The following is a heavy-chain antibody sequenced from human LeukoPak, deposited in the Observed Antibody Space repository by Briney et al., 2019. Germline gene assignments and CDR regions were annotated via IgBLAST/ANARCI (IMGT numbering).Heavy chain of an antibody. V-gene: IGHV3-48*04. D-gene: IGHD3-16*02. CDR2: ISGTDNTT. J-gene: IGHJ4*02. CDR1: GFTFSSYS. CDR3: ARDGLHLGELSFDY. Sequence: GGSLRLSCAASGFTFSSYSMNWVRQAPGKGLEWVSYISGTDNTTYYADSVKGRFTISRDNAKNSLFLQMNSLRAEDTAVYYCARDGLHLGELSFDYWGQGTLATVSS.